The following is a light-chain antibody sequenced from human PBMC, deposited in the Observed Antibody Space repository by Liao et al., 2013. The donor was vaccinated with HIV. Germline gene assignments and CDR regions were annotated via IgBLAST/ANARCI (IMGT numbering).Light chain of an antibody. J-gene: IGLJ1*01. CDR1: NIGSKS. Sequence: SYELTQPPSVSVAPGETARITCGETNIGSKSVHWYQQRPGQAPVLVIYYDSDRPSGIPERFSGSNSGNTATLTISGTQAMDEADYYCQVWDSSSDQPYVFGTGTKVTVL. CDR3: QVWDSSSDQPYV. V-gene: IGLV3-21*04. CDR2: YDS.